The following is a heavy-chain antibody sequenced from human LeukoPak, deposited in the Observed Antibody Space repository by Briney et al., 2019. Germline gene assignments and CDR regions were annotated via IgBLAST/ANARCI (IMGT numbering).Heavy chain of an antibody. V-gene: IGHV3-33*01. J-gene: IGHJ3*02. D-gene: IGHD3-10*01. CDR2: IWFDGDHK. CDR3: ARGRFGELSVATFDI. Sequence: GGSLRLSCAASGFIFSNYNMHWVRQAPGKGLEWVAVIWFDGDHKYDADSVKGRFTISRDNSKNTLYLQMNSLRAEDTAVYYCARGRFGELSVATFDIWGQGTMVTVSS. CDR1: GFIFSNYN.